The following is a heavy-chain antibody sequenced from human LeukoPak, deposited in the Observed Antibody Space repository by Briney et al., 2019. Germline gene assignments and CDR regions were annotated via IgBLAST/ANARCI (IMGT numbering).Heavy chain of an antibody. V-gene: IGHV1-2*02. CDR2: INSNSGGT. J-gene: IGHJ4*02. Sequence: SVKVPCKASGYTFTDYYMHWVRQAPGQGLEWVGWINSNSGGTNYAQKFQGRVTMTRDTSISTAYMELSRLRSDDTAVYYCASGIQLVPHLDYWGQGTLVTVSS. D-gene: IGHD6-6*01. CDR3: ASGIQLVPHLDY. CDR1: GYTFTDYY.